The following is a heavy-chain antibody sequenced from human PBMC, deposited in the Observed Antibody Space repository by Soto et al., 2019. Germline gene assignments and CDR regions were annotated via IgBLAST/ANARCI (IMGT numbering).Heavy chain of an antibody. D-gene: IGHD3-10*01. CDR2: ISAYNGKT. CDR3: ARLTMAQDAFDI. Sequence: QVQLEQSGAEVKKPGASVKVSCKASGYTFTSYGISWVRQAPGQGLEWMGWISAYNGKTNYAQKLXGRXTMTTDTSTSTAYMELRSLRSDDTAVYYCARLTMAQDAFDIWGQGTMVTVSS. V-gene: IGHV1-18*01. J-gene: IGHJ3*02. CDR1: GYTFTSYG.